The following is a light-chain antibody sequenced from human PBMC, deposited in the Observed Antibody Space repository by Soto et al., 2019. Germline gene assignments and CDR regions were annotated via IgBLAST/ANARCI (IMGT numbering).Light chain of an antibody. CDR2: GAS. CDR1: QSVSSN. CDR3: QQYYNWPPWT. Sequence: EIVMTQSPATLSVSPGERATLSCRASQSVSSNLAWYQQKPGQAPRLLFYGASTRATGIPARFSGSGSGTEFTLTINSLQSEDFAIYYCQQYYNWPPWTFGQGTKLEIK. V-gene: IGKV3-15*01. J-gene: IGKJ2*02.